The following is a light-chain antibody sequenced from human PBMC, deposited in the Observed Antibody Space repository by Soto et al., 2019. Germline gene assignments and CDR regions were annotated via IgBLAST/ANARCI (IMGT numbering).Light chain of an antibody. CDR2: RAS. V-gene: IGKV1-5*03. J-gene: IGKJ2*01. CDR3: QEYRSRPYT. CDR1: QSISPW. Sequence: DIQMTQSPSTLSAYVGERVTITYRASQSISPWLAWYQNKPGKAPNLLIYRASNLQTGVPSRFSGSGSGTEFTLTINSLQHDDFATYYCQEYRSRPYTFGQGTKLEIE.